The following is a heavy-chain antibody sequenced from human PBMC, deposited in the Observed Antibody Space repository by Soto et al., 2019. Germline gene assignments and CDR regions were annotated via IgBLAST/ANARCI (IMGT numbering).Heavy chain of an antibody. D-gene: IGHD1-7*01. CDR3: ARQVAYNWNYFPQYYYYYYYMDV. CDR2: IYPGDSDT. CDR1: GYSFTSYW. J-gene: IGHJ6*03. Sequence: GESLKISCKGSGYSFTSYWIGWVRQMPGKGLEWMGIIYPGDSDTRYSPSFQGQVTISADKSISTAYLQWSSLKASDTAMYYCARQVAYNWNYFPQYYYYYYYMDVWGKGTTVTVSS. V-gene: IGHV5-51*01.